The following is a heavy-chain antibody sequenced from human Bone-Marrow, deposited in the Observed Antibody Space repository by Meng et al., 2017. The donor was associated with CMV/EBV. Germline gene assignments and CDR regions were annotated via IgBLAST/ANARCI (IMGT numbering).Heavy chain of an antibody. CDR3: ARVGRAAQYYFDY. D-gene: IGHD6-6*01. CDR2: IIPIFGTA. Sequence: SVKVSCKASGGTFSSYAISWVRQAPGQGLEWMGGIIPIFGTANYAQKFQGRVTITTDESTSTAYMELSSLRSEDTAVYYCARVGRAAQYYFDYWGQGTLVTVSS. CDR1: GGTFSSYA. J-gene: IGHJ4*02. V-gene: IGHV1-69*05.